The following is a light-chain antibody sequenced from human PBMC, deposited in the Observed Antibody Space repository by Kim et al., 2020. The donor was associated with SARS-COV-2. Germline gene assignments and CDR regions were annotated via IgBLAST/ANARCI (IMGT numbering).Light chain of an antibody. J-gene: IGLJ3*02. V-gene: IGLV1-40*01. CDR3: QSYDSSLSGWV. CDR1: SYNIGAGYH. Sequence: QRVTISCTGSSYNIGAGYHVHWYQQLPGTAPKLLIYSNSNRPSGVPDRFSGSKSGTSASLAITGLQAEDEADYYCQSYDSSLSGWVFGGGTRLTVL. CDR2: SNS.